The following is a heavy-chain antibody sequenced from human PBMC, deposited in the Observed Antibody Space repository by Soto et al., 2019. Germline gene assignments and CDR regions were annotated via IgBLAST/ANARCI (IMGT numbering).Heavy chain of an antibody. V-gene: IGHV6-1*01. CDR2: TYYRSKWYN. CDR1: GDSVSSNSAA. Sequence: SQTLSLTCAISGDSVSSNSAAWNWIRQSPSRGLEWLGRTYYRSKWYNDYAVSVKSRITINPDTSKNQFSLQLNSVTPEDTAVYYCARDPAYYYGSGSYNYFDYWGQGTMVSVSS. CDR3: ARDPAYYYGSGSYNYFDY. J-gene: IGHJ4*02. D-gene: IGHD3-10*01.